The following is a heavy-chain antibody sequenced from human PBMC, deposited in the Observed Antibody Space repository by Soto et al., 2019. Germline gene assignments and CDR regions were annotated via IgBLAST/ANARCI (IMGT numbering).Heavy chain of an antibody. Sequence: SETLSLTCSVSGGSFSSDSFIWSWVRQFTGKGLEWIGYINYSGTTYYNPSLRSRITMSVDTSKNQFSLNLSSVTAADTAVYYCARDHKWDGMDVWGQGTTATVSS. CDR2: INYSGTT. V-gene: IGHV4-31*03. CDR3: ARDHKWDGMDV. CDR1: GGSFSSDSFI. J-gene: IGHJ6*02. D-gene: IGHD1-26*01.